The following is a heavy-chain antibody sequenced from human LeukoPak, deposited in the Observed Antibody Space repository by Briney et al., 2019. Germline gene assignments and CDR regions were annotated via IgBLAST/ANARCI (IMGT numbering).Heavy chain of an antibody. CDR2: ISYDGSNK. Sequence: PGGSLRLSCAASGFTFSSYGMHWVRQAAGKGLEWVAVISYDGSNKYYADSVKGRFTISRDNFKNTPYLQMNSLRAEDTAVYYCANGDLWFGELVSRGEARPFDYWGQGTLVTVSS. V-gene: IGHV3-30*18. D-gene: IGHD3-10*01. CDR1: GFTFSSYG. CDR3: ANGDLWFGELVSRGEARPFDY. J-gene: IGHJ4*02.